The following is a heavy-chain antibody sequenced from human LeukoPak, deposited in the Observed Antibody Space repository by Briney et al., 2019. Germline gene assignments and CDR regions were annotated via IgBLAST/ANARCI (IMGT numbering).Heavy chain of an antibody. CDR1: GFTFSSYG. CDR3: ARAYCGGDCYSGYYYYGMDV. Sequence: GGSLRLSCAASGFTFSSYGMHWVRQAPGKGLEWVAVISYDGSNKYYADSVKGRFTISRDNSKNTLYLQMNSLRAEDTAVYYCARAYCGGDCYSGYYYYGMDVWGQGTTVTVSS. J-gene: IGHJ6*02. V-gene: IGHV3-30*03. CDR2: ISYDGSNK. D-gene: IGHD2-21*02.